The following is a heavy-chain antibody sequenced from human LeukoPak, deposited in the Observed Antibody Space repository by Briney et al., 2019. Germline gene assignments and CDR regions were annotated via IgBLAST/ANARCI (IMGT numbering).Heavy chain of an antibody. CDR3: ARGFTANDFWSGYLYYYYYGMDV. J-gene: IGHJ6*02. V-gene: IGHV1-8*01. Sequence: ASVKVSCKASGYTFTSYDINWVRQATGQGLEWRGWMNPNSGNKGYAQKFQGRVTMTRNTSISTAYMELSSLRSEDTAVYYCARGFTANDFWSGYLYYYYYGMDVWGQGTTVTVSS. CDR1: GYTFTSYD. CDR2: MNPNSGNK. D-gene: IGHD3-3*01.